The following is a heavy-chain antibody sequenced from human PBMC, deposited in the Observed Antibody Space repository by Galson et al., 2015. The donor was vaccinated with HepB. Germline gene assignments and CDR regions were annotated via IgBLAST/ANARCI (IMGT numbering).Heavy chain of an antibody. CDR1: GFTFSSHW. CDR2: ISSSSSYI. J-gene: IGHJ4*02. D-gene: IGHD6-6*01. V-gene: IGHV3-21*01. CDR3: ARDAYSSSSGAYFDY. Sequence: SLRLSCAASGFTFSSHWMNWVRQAPGKGLEWVSSISSSSSYIYYADSVKGRFTISRDNAKNSLYLQMNSLRAEDTAVYYCARDAYSSSSGAYFDYWGQGTLVTVSS.